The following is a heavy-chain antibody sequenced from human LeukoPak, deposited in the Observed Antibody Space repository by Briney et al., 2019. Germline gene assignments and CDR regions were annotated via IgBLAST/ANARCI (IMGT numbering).Heavy chain of an antibody. J-gene: IGHJ4*02. CDR2: IYHSGST. CDR1: GYSISSGYY. CDR3: ARVCSSISCYFLFDY. D-gene: IGHD2-2*01. V-gene: IGHV4-38-2*02. Sequence: SETLSLTCTVSGYSISSGYYWGWIRQPPGKGLEWIGSIYHSGSTYYNPSLKSRVTIPVDTSKNHFSLNLTSVTAADTAIYYCARVCSSISCYFLFDYWGQGTLVTVSS.